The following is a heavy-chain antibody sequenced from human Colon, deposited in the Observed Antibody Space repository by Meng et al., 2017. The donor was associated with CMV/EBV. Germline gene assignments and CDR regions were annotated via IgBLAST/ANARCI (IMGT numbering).Heavy chain of an antibody. CDR3: ARASNSSFDP. Sequence: GGSLRLSCEVSGFTFSRNWFSWVRQAPGKGLEWVAIITHDGTKKYYAESVKGRFTISRDNSQNTVTVHMNSLRGDDTAVYYCARASNSSFDPWGQGTLVTVSS. CDR1: GFTFSRNW. CDR2: ITHDGTKK. J-gene: IGHJ5*02. V-gene: IGHV3-30*03. D-gene: IGHD4-11*01.